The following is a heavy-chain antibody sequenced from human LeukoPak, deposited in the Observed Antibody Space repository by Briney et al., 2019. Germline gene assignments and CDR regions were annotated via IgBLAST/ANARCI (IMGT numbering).Heavy chain of an antibody. CDR2: IYTSGST. V-gene: IGHV4-61*02. Sequence: SQTLSLTCTVSGGSISSGNYYWSWIRQPAGKGLEWIGRIYTSGSTNYNPSLKSRVTISVDTSKNQFSLKLSSVTAADTAVYYCARNMPARPQDCWGQGTLVTVSS. D-gene: IGHD6-6*01. J-gene: IGHJ4*02. CDR3: ARNMPARPQDC. CDR1: GGSISSGNYY.